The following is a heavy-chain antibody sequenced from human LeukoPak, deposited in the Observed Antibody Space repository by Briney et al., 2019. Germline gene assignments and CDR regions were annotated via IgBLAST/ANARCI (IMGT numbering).Heavy chain of an antibody. J-gene: IGHJ4*02. CDR3: AKDIGVYSHAFGY. V-gene: IGHV3-9*01. CDR2: ISWNSGSI. CDR1: GFTFDDYG. D-gene: IGHD6-6*01. Sequence: GGSLRLSCAPPGFTFDDYGRHWVRQAQGKGLEWVAGISWNSGSIGYADSVKGRFTISRDNAKNSLYLQMNSLRAEDTALYYCAKDIGVYSHAFGYWGQGTVVTVSS.